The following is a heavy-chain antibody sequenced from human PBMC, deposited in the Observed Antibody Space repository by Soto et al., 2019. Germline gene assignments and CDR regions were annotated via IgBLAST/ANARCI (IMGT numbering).Heavy chain of an antibody. CDR1: GCTFGGYG. D-gene: IGHD2-2*02. Sequence: SLRLCWTASGCTFGGYGMPWVRQAPGKGLEWVAVISYDGSNKYYADSVKGRFTISRDNSKNTLYLQMNSLRAEDTAVYYCAKARCSSTSCYTDYWGQGTLVTVSS. J-gene: IGHJ4*02. CDR3: AKARCSSTSCYTDY. V-gene: IGHV3-30*18. CDR2: ISYDGSNK.